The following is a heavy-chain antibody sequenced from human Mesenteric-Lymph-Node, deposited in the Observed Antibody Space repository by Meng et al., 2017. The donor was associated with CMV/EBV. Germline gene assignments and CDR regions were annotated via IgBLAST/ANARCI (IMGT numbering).Heavy chain of an antibody. CDR3: VRDTPGDGMDV. Sequence: GGSLRLSCAASGFTFRSYWMHWVRQAPGKGLVWVSVINNDGTRTTYADSVKGRFTISRDSAKNTVYLQMNSLRAEDTAVYYCVRDTPGDGMDVWGQGTTVTVSS. V-gene: IGHV3-74*01. D-gene: IGHD2-2*01. J-gene: IGHJ6*02. CDR1: GFTFRSYW. CDR2: INNDGTRT.